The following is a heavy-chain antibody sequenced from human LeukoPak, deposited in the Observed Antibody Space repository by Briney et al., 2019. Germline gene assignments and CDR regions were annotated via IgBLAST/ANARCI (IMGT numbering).Heavy chain of an antibody. V-gene: IGHV4-34*01. Sequence: SETLSLTCAVYGGSFSGYYWSWIRQPPGKGLEWIGEINHSGSTNYNPSLKSRVTISVDTSKNQFSLKLSSVTAADTAVYYCARHGDYGSGSYYIDYWGQGTLVTVSS. CDR1: GGSFSGYY. D-gene: IGHD3-10*01. J-gene: IGHJ4*02. CDR2: INHSGST. CDR3: ARHGDYGSGSYYIDY.